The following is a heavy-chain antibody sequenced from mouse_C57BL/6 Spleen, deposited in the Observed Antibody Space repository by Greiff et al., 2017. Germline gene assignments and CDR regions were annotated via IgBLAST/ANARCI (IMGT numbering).Heavy chain of an antibody. CDR1: GFTFSDYG. V-gene: IGHV5-17*01. D-gene: IGHD1-1*01. J-gene: IGHJ2*01. Sequence: EVKVVESGGGLVKPGGSLKLSCAASGFTFSDYGMHWVRQAPEKGLEWVAYISSGSSTIYYADTVKGRFTISRDNAKNTLFLQMTSLRSEDTAMYYCAREDYYGSTPYFDYWGQGTTLTVSS. CDR3: AREDYYGSTPYFDY. CDR2: ISSGSSTI.